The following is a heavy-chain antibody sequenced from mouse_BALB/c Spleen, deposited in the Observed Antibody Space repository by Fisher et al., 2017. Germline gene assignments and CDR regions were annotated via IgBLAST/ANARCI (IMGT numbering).Heavy chain of an antibody. V-gene: IGHV1-77*01. D-gene: IGHD4-1*01. CDR3: ARSGTGMYFDV. Sequence: KFKGKATLTTDKSSSTAYMQLSRLTSEDSAVYFCARSGTGMYFDVWGAGTTVTVSS. J-gene: IGHJ1*01.